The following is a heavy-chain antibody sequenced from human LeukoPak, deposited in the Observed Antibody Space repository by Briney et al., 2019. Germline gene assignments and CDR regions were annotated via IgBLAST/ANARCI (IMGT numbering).Heavy chain of an antibody. V-gene: IGHV1-46*01. CDR3: AREGPGSSWYRDQYYFDY. J-gene: IGHJ4*02. D-gene: IGHD6-13*01. CDR1: GYTFTSYY. CDR2: INPSGGST. Sequence: AASVKVSCKASGYTFTSYYMHWVRQAPGQGLEWMGIINPSGGSTSYAQKFQGRVTMTRDMSTSTVYMELSSLRSEDTAVYYCAREGPGSSWYRDQYYFDYWGQGTLVTISS.